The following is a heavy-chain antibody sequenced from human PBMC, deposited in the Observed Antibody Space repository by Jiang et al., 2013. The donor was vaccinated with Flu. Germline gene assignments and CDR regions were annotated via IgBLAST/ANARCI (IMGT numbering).Heavy chain of an antibody. V-gene: IGHV3-49*02. D-gene: IGHD6-6*01. CDR2: T. CDR3: TTSPSYYFDY. J-gene: IGHJ4*02. Sequence: TEYAASVKGRFTISRDDSKSIAYLQMNSLKTEDTAVYYCTTSPSYYFDYWGQGTLVTVSS.